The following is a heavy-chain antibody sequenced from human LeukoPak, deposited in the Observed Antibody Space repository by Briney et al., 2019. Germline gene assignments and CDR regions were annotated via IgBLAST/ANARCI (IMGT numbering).Heavy chain of an antibody. CDR2: IKHDGSVK. CDR1: GFTFSSYW. CDR3: SRDQQGPYYYYMDV. V-gene: IGHV3-7*01. Sequence: GGSLRLSCAASGFTFSSYWMSWVRQAPGKGLEWVANIKHDGSVKYYVDSVKGRFTISRDNAKNSLSLQMNSLSAEDTAVYYCSRDQQGPYYYYMDVWGKGTTVTVSS. J-gene: IGHJ6*03.